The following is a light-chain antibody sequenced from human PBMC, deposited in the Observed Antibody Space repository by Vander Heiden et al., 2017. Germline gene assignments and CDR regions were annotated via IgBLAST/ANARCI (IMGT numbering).Light chain of an antibody. J-gene: IGKJ2*01. V-gene: IGKV1-39*01. Sequence: DIQMTQSTSSLSASVGDRVTITCRASQSISSYLNWYQQKPGKAPKLLIYAASSLQSGVPSRFSGSGSGTDFTLTISSLQPEDFATYYCQQSYSTLPYTFGQGTKLEIK. CDR3: QQSYSTLPYT. CDR1: QSISSY. CDR2: AAS.